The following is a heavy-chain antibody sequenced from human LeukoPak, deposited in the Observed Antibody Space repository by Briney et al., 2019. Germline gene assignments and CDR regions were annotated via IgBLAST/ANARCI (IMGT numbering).Heavy chain of an antibody. CDR3: AMVRGAIRYFDY. CDR2: ISGSGGST. J-gene: IGHJ4*02. V-gene: IGHV3-23*01. Sequence: GGSLRLSCAASGFTFSSYAISWVRQAPGKGLEWVSAISGSGGSTYYADSVKGRFTISRDNSKNTLYLQMNSLRDEDTAVYYCAMVRGAIRYFDYWGQGTLVTVSS. CDR1: GFTFSSYA. D-gene: IGHD3-10*01.